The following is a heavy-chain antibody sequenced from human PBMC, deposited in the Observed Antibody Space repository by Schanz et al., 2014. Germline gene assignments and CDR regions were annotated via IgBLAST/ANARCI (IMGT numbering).Heavy chain of an antibody. V-gene: IGHV3-33*01. CDR2: IWSDGSGK. CDR1: GFTFSSYG. Sequence: QVQLVESGGGVVQPGRSLRLSCAASGFTFSSYGMHWVRQAPGKGLEWVAVIWSDGSGKYYADSVKGRFTISRDNSKNTLYLHMNTLRSDDTTVYYCARSAGRDFWSGYYTRFDYWGQGTLXTVSS. D-gene: IGHD3-3*01. J-gene: IGHJ4*02. CDR3: ARSAGRDFWSGYYTRFDY.